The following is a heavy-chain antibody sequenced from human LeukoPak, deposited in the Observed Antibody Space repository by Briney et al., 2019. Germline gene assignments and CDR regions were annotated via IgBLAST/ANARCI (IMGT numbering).Heavy chain of an antibody. CDR2: IYPGDSDT. D-gene: IGHD1-26*01. V-gene: IGHV5-51*01. CDR1: GYSFTSYW. CDR3: ARHAGGATQQLTYYYYYYMDV. Sequence: GESLKISCKGSGYSFTSYWIGWVRQMPGKGLEWMGIIYPGDSDTRYSPSFQGQVTISADKSISTAYLQWSSLKASDTAMYYCARHAGGATQQLTYYYYYYMDVWGKGTTVTISS. J-gene: IGHJ6*03.